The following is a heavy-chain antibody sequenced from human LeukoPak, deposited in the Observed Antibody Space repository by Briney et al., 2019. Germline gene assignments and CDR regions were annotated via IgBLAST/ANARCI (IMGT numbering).Heavy chain of an antibody. CDR1: GGTFSSYA. J-gene: IGHJ4*02. V-gene: IGHV1-69*05. CDR3: ARDDVFARGLDY. CDR2: IIPIFGTA. D-gene: IGHD1-26*01. Sequence: SVKVSCKASGGTFSSYAISWVRQAPGQGLEWMGGIIPIFGTANYAQKFQGRVTITTDESTSTAYMELSSLRSEDTAVYYCARDDVFARGLDYWGQGTLVTVSS.